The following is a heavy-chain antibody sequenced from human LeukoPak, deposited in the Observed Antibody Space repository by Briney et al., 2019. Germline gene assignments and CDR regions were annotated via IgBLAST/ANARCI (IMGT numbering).Heavy chain of an antibody. V-gene: IGHV3-48*03. CDR2: ISSSGSTI. Sequence: PGGSLRLSCAASGFTFSSYEMNWVRQAPGKGLEWVSYISSSGSTIYYADSVKGRFTISRDNAKNSLYLQMNSLRAEDTAVYYCARALYYYDSSGMRGVDYWGQGTLVTVSS. J-gene: IGHJ4*02. CDR3: ARALYYYDSSGMRGVDY. CDR1: GFTFSSYE. D-gene: IGHD3-22*01.